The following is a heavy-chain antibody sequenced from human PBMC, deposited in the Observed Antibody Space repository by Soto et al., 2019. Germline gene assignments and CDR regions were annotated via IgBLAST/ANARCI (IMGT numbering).Heavy chain of an antibody. CDR2: IIPILGIA. J-gene: IGHJ4*02. D-gene: IGHD6-19*01. V-gene: IGHV1-69*02. CDR1: GGTFSSYT. CDR3: PNLPYLRSRGWIAY. Sequence: QVQLVQSGAEVKKPGSSVKVSCKASGGTFSSYTISWVRQAPGQGLEWMGRIIPILGIANYAQQFQGRVTITAHKSTSTPYMEPSSLRSEDTAVYYCPNLPYLRSRGWIAYCRQATLVTVSS.